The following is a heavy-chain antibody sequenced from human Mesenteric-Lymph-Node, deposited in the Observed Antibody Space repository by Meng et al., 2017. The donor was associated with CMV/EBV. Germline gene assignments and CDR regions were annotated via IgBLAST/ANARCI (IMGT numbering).Heavy chain of an antibody. CDR3: ARDGGSAINYSYGLDV. J-gene: IGHJ6*02. CDR2: IYYSGNT. D-gene: IGHD2-2*02. V-gene: IGHV4-30-4*08. CDR1: GDSISSADYH. Sequence: SETLSLTCTVSGDSISSADYHWSWLRQPPGKGLEWIGYIYYSGNTLYNPSLQSRVTMSMDTSKNQLSLKLRSVTVADTAVYYCARDGGSAINYSYGLDVWGPGATVTVSS.